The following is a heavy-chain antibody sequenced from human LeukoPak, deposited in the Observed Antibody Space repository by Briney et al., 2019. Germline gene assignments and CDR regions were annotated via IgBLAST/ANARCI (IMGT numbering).Heavy chain of an antibody. Sequence: WVSLRLSCAASGFTFSSPWMSWVRQAPGKGLEWVATIKADGSGAYYVDSVKGRFTISRDNAKNSLYLQMNSLRAEDTAVYFCARYTRTIDYWGQGTLVPV. CDR1: GFTFSSPW. V-gene: IGHV3-7*05. D-gene: IGHD6-13*01. CDR2: IKADGSGA. J-gene: IGHJ4*02. CDR3: ARYTRTIDY.